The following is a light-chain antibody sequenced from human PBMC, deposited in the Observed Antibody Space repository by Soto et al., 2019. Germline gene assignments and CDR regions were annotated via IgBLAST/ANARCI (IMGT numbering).Light chain of an antibody. CDR1: DNDVGVYNY. J-gene: IGLJ3*02. V-gene: IGLV2-14*01. Sequence: QSVLTQPVSVSGSPGQSITISCTGTDNDVGVYNYVSWYQQHPGKAPKLIIYDVTNRPSGVSNRFSGSKSGNTASLTISGLQAEDEADYYCSSYTTSTTRVFGGGTKLTV. CDR3: SSYTTSTTRV. CDR2: DVT.